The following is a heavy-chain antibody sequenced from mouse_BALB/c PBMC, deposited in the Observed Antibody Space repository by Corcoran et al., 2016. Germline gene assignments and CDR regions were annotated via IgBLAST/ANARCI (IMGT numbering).Heavy chain of an antibody. Sequence: EVQLQQSGTELVKRGASVKMSCKASGYTFTSYVMHWVKQKPGQGLEWIGYINPYNDGTKYNEKFKGKATLTSDKSSSTAYMELSSLTSEDSAVYYCASRYYEAWFAYWSQGTLATVSA. CDR3: ASRYYEAWFAY. V-gene: IGHV1S136*01. D-gene: IGHD1-1*01. CDR1: GYTFTSYV. CDR2: INPYNDGT. J-gene: IGHJ3*01.